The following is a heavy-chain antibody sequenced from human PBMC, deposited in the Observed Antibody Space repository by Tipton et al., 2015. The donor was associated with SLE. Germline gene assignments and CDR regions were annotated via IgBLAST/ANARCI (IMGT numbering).Heavy chain of an antibody. D-gene: IGHD3-10*01. CDR1: GGSFSGYY. Sequence: TLSLTCAVYGGSFSGYYWSWIRQPPGKGLEWIGEINHSGSTNYNPSLESRVTISVNTSKNQFSLKVRSVTAADTAVYYCARDVTMVRGVRGFDYWGQGTLVTVSS. J-gene: IGHJ4*02. V-gene: IGHV4-34*01. CDR2: INHSGST. CDR3: ARDVTMVRGVRGFDY.